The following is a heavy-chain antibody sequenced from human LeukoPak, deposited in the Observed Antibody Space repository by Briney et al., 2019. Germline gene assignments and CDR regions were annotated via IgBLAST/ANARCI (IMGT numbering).Heavy chain of an antibody. J-gene: IGHJ6*03. CDR3: ARDSGSTTWDYYYYMDV. V-gene: IGHV1-69*05. CDR1: GGTFSSYA. Sequence: ASVKVSCKASGGTFSSYAISWVRQAPGQGLEWMGGIIPIFGTANYAQKFQGRVTITTDESTSTAYMELSSLRSEDTAVYYCARDSGSTTWDYYYYMDVWGEGTTVTVSS. D-gene: IGHD3-10*01. CDR2: IIPIFGTA.